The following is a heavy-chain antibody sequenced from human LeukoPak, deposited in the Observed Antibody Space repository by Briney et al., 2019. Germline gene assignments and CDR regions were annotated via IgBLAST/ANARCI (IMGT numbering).Heavy chain of an antibody. Sequence: ASVKVSCKASGGTFSSYAISWVRQAPGQGLEWMGGIIPIFGTANYAQKFQGRVTITADESTSTAYMELSSLRSEDTAVYFCASLSTPPGIAAASFDYWGQGTLVTVSS. D-gene: IGHD6-13*01. CDR3: ASLSTPPGIAAASFDY. V-gene: IGHV1-69*13. CDR2: IIPIFGTA. CDR1: GGTFSSYA. J-gene: IGHJ4*02.